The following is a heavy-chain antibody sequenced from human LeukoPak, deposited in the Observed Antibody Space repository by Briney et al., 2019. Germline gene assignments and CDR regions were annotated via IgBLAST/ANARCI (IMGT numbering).Heavy chain of an antibody. CDR2: INPDGSQK. Sequence: GGSLRLSCAASGFTFSLYWMTWVRQSPGKGLEWVAHINPDGSQKYSVDSVKGRFTISRDNAKNSLFLQMNSLRAEDTAVYYCVRQMIRFWFDPWGQGTQVTVSS. J-gene: IGHJ5*02. D-gene: IGHD3-16*01. CDR1: GFTFSLYW. V-gene: IGHV3-7*01. CDR3: VRQMIRFWFDP.